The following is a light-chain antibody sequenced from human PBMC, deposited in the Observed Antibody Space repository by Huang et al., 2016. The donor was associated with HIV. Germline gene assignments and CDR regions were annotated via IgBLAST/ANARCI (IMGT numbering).Light chain of an antibody. CDR3: QKSYTTPLT. CDR1: QSISAN. V-gene: IGKV1-39*01. J-gene: IGKJ4*01. CDR2: GAS. Sequence: DIQMTQSPSSLSASVGDRVTITCRASQSISANLNWYQQKPGKAPKLLIYGASTLESGVPSRFSGSRSGTDFTLTINSLQPEDFETYYCQKSYTTPLTFGGGTKVEI.